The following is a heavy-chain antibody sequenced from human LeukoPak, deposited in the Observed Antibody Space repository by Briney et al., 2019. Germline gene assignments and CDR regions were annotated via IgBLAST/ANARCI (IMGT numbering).Heavy chain of an antibody. CDR2: ITTSSRSYT. CDR3: ARDHYYGSDY. Sequence: GGSLRRSCAASGFAFSDYSMNWIRQAPGKGLEWVSSITTSSRSYTNYADSVKGRFTISRDNARNSLYLQMNSLRAEDTAVYYCARDHYYGSDYWGQGTLVTVSS. J-gene: IGHJ4*02. V-gene: IGHV3-11*05. CDR1: GFAFSDYS. D-gene: IGHD3-10*01.